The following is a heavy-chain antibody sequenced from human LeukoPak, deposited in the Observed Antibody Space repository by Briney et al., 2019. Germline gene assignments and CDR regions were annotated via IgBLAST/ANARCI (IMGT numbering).Heavy chain of an antibody. V-gene: IGHV4-59*08. CDR2: IYNGGST. CDR1: GGSISRYY. D-gene: IGHD3-3*01. CDR3: ARRAPSGFYDS. Sequence: SETLSLTCTVSGGSISRYYWTWIRQPPGKGLEWIGYIYNGGSTNYNPSLTSRVTMSVDTSKNQFSLKVSSVTAADTAVYYCARRAPSGFYDSWGQGTLVTVSS. J-gene: IGHJ5*01.